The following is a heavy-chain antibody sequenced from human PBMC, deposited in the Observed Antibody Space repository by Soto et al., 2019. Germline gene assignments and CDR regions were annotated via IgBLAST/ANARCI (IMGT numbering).Heavy chain of an antibody. Sequence: LRLSFAASGFPFGDYYMSWIRQAPGKWLEWVSHITNSGSTKYYADSVKGRFTISRDNAKNSLFLQMNSLRAEDTAVYYCARTLVARFEYWGHVTPVIVS. CDR3: ARTLVARFEY. CDR2: ITNSGSTK. CDR1: GFPFGDYY. D-gene: IGHD6-6*01. V-gene: IGHV3-11*01. J-gene: IGHJ4*01.